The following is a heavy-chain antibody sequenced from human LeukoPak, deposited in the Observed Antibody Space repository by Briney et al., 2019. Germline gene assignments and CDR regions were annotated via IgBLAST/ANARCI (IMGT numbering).Heavy chain of an antibody. CDR2: IYTSGST. D-gene: IGHD6-6*01. J-gene: IGHJ3*02. Sequence: TSQTLSLTCTVSGGSISSGSYYWSWIRQPAGKGLEWIGRIYTSGSTNYNPSLKSRVTISVDTSKNQFSLKLSSVTAADTAVYYCARDLPRIAARPSNAFDIWGQGTMVTVSS. CDR1: GGSISSGSYY. V-gene: IGHV4-61*02. CDR3: ARDLPRIAARPSNAFDI.